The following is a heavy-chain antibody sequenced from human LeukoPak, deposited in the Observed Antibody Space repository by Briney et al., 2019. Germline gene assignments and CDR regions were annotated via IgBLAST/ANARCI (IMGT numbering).Heavy chain of an antibody. CDR3: AKSYDFWSGYYKNAFDI. D-gene: IGHD3-3*01. V-gene: IGHV4-39*07. Sequence: SETLSLTCTVSGGSISSSSYYWGWIRQPPGKGLEWIGSIYYSGSTYYNPSLKSRVTISLDTSNNQFSLKLSSLTAAHTPVYHCAKSYDFWSGYYKNAFDIWGQGTMVTVSS. CDR1: GGSISSSSYY. CDR2: IYYSGST. J-gene: IGHJ3*02.